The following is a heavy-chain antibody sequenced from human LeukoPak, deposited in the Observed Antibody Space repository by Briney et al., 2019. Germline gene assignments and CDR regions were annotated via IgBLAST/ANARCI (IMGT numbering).Heavy chain of an antibody. CDR1: GYTFTSYY. CDR3: ARARFGNYYFDY. Sequence: ASVKVSCKASGYTFTSYYMHWVRQAPGQGLEWMGIINPSGGSTSYAQKFQSRVTMTRDTSTSTVYMELSSLRSEDTAVYYCARARFGNYYFDYWGQGTLVTVSS. CDR2: INPSGGST. V-gene: IGHV1-46*01. J-gene: IGHJ4*02. D-gene: IGHD3-10*01.